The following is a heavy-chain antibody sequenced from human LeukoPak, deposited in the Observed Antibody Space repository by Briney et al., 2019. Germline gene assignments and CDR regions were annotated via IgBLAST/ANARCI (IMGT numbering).Heavy chain of an antibody. V-gene: IGHV1-8*02. D-gene: IGHD4-17*01. CDR2: MNPNSGNT. J-gene: IGHJ4*02. CDR1: GYTFTGYY. Sequence: GASVKVSCKASGYTFTGYYMHWVRQAPGQGLEWMGWMNPNSGNTDYAQKFQGRVTMTRNTSISTAYMELSSLRSEDTAMYYCARGLTVTTRPAGYWGQGTLVTVSS. CDR3: ARGLTVTTRPAGY.